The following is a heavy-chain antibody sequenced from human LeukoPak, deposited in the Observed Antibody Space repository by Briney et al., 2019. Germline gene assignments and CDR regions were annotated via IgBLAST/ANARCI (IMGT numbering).Heavy chain of an antibody. J-gene: IGHJ4*02. CDR3: ASDLITVTTID. CDR2: ISAYNGNT. D-gene: IGHD1-20*01. V-gene: IGHV1-18*01. CDR1: GYTFTSYG. Sequence: ASVKVSCKASGYTFTSYGISWVRQAPGQGLEWMGWISAYNGNTNYAQKLQGRVTMTTDTSTSTAYMERRSLRSEYAAADYCASDLITVTTIDWGQGTLVTVSS.